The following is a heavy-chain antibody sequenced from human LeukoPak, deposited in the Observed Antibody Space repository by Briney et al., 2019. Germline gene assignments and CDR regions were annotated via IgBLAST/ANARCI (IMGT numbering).Heavy chain of an antibody. J-gene: IGHJ4*02. CDR1: GFAVSSNY. CDR3: AIRKSGNAIXY. V-gene: IGHV3-66*01. Sequence: PGGSLRLSCAASGFAVSSNYMSWVRQAPGKGLEWVAVIYSGGSTNYADSVKGRFTISRDNSKNTLYLLMNSLRAEDTAVYYCAIRKSGNAIXYXXXXTLVTVSX. CDR2: IYSGGST. D-gene: IGHD3-3*01.